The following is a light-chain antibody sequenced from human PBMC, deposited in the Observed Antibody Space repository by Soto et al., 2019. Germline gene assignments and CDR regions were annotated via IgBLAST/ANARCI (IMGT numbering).Light chain of an antibody. V-gene: IGLV2-14*01. CDR3: SSYTSSSIDYV. CDR2: EVS. CDR1: SSDVGGYNY. Sequence: QSVLTQPASVSGSPGQSITVSCTGTSSDVGGYNYVSWYQQHPGKAPKLMIYEVSNRPSGVSNRFSGSKSGNTASLTISGLRAEDEVDYYCSSYTSSSIDYVFGTGTKLTVL. J-gene: IGLJ1*01.